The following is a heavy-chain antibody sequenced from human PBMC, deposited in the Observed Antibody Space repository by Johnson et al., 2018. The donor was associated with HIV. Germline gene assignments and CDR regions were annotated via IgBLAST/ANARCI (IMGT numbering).Heavy chain of an antibody. Sequence: VLLVESGGGLVQPGGSLRLSCAASGFTFRSYDMHWVRQVTGKGLEWVSAIGTAGETNYPGSVKGRFTISRDNAEHSLYLQMNSLRFEDTAVYYCARGGRSFDIWGQGTVVTVSS. J-gene: IGHJ3*02. V-gene: IGHV3-13*01. CDR2: IGTAGET. CDR3: ARGGRSFDI. CDR1: GFTFRSYD.